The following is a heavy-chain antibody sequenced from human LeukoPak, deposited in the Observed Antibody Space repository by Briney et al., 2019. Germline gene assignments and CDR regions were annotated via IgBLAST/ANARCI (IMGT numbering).Heavy chain of an antibody. Sequence: GGSLRLSCAASGFIFGRDSMNWVRQAPGRGLEWISYISRDSDIRYYADSVKGRFTISRDNAKNSLYLQMNSLRAEDTAVYYCARDRVIAAAGIPFDYWGQGTLVTVSS. CDR3: ARDRVIAAAGIPFDY. D-gene: IGHD6-13*01. J-gene: IGHJ4*02. CDR2: ISRDSDIR. CDR1: GFIFGRDS. V-gene: IGHV3-48*04.